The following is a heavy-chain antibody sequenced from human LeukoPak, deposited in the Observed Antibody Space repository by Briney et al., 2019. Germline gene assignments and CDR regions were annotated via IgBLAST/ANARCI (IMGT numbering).Heavy chain of an antibody. CDR1: GGSISRSDYY. Sequence: SETLSLTCTVSGGSISRSDYYWGWIRQPPGKGLEWIGTIYYSGSTSFYSGSTYYNPSLKSRVTISLDTSKNHFSLKLTSVTAADTAVYYCASDDYGDLVNAFDIWGQGTMVTVSS. CDR3: ASDDYGDLVNAFDI. CDR2: IYYSGSTSFYSGST. V-gene: IGHV4-39*02. J-gene: IGHJ3*02. D-gene: IGHD4-17*01.